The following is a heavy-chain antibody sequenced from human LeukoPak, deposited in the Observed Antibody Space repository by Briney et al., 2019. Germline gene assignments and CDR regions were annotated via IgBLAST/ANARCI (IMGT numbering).Heavy chain of an antibody. J-gene: IGHJ4*02. Sequence: ASVKVSCKASGHTFTSYGISWVRQAPGQGLEWMGWISAYNGNTNYAQKLQGRVTMTTDKSTSTAYMEVSSLRSEDTAVYYCARDAPHSSSWYYWGQGTLVTVSS. V-gene: IGHV1-18*01. D-gene: IGHD6-13*01. CDR1: GHTFTSYG. CDR2: ISAYNGNT. CDR3: ARDAPHSSSWYY.